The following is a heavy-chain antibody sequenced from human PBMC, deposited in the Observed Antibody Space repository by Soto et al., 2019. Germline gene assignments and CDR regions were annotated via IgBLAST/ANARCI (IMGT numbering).Heavy chain of an antibody. CDR2: IYYSGST. J-gene: IGHJ4*02. CDR3: ARGGGYCSGGSCYSGDY. CDR1: GGSISSGGYY. V-gene: IGHV4-31*03. D-gene: IGHD2-15*01. Sequence: QVQLQESGPGLVKPSQTLSLTCTVSGGSISSGGYYWSWLRQHPGKGLEWIGYIYYSGSTYYNPSLKSRVTISVDTSKNQFSLKLSSVTAADTAVYYCARGGGYCSGGSCYSGDYWGQGTLVTVSS.